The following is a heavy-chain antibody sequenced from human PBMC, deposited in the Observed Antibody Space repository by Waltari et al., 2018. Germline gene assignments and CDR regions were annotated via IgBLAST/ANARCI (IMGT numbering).Heavy chain of an antibody. V-gene: IGHV4-31*01. Sequence: QVQLQESGPGLVKPSQTLSLTCTVSGGSISSGVYYWSWIRQHPGKGLEWIGYIYYSGSTYYNPSLKSPVTISIDTSKNQCSLKLSSVTAADSAVYYCARSGGYYFDYWGQGTLVTVSS. J-gene: IGHJ4*02. D-gene: IGHD3-10*01. CDR2: IYYSGST. CDR3: ARSGGYYFDY. CDR1: GGSISSGVYY.